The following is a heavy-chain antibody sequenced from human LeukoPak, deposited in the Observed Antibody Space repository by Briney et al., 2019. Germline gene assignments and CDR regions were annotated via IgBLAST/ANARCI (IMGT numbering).Heavy chain of an antibody. J-gene: IGHJ4*02. CDR1: GFTVSSNY. CDR3: ARVPRVGDYVDY. D-gene: IGHD2-15*01. CDR2: ISSSSSYT. Sequence: SGGSLRLSCAASGFTVSSNYMSWVRQAPGKGLEWVSYISSSSSYTNYAGSVKGRFTISRDNAKNSLYLQMNSLRAEDTAVYYCARVPRVGDYVDYWGQGTLVTVSS. V-gene: IGHV3-11*05.